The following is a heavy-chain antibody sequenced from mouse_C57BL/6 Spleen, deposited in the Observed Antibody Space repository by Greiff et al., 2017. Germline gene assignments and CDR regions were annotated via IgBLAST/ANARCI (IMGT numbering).Heavy chain of an antibody. J-gene: IGHJ4*01. CDR3: AIYGYDLYAMDY. CDR1: GYTFTDYN. CDR2: INPNNGGT. Sequence: VQLQQSGPELVKPGASVKIPCKASGYTFTDYNMDWVKQSHGTSLEWIGDINPNNGGTIYNQKFKGKATLTVDKSSSTAYMALLSLTSEDTAVXYCAIYGYDLYAMDYWGQGTTVTVSS. D-gene: IGHD2-2*01. V-gene: IGHV1-18*01.